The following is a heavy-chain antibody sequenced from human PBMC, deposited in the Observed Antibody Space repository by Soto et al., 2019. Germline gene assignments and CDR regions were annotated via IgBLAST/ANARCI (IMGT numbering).Heavy chain of an antibody. J-gene: IGHJ4*02. V-gene: IGHV4-59*08. CDR3: ASLLGGIAAAGTLDY. D-gene: IGHD6-13*01. Sequence: QVQLQESGPGLVKPSETLSLTCTVSGGSISSYYWSWIRQPPGKGLGWIGYIYYSGSTNYNPSLKSRVTISVDTSKNQFSLKLSSVTAADTAVYYCASLLGGIAAAGTLDYWGQGTLVTVSS. CDR1: GGSISSYY. CDR2: IYYSGST.